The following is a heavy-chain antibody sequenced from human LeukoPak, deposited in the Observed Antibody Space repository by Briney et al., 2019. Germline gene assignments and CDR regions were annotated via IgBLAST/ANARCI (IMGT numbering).Heavy chain of an antibody. Sequence: GGTLRLSCAASGFTFSSYGMSWVRQAPGKGLEWVSAISGSGGSTYYADSVKGRFTISRDNSKNTLYLQMNSLRAEDTAVYYCAKVAGYQLLQDAFDIWGQGTMVTVSS. V-gene: IGHV3-23*01. D-gene: IGHD2-2*01. CDR1: GFTFSSYG. J-gene: IGHJ3*02. CDR2: ISGSGGST. CDR3: AKVAGYQLLQDAFDI.